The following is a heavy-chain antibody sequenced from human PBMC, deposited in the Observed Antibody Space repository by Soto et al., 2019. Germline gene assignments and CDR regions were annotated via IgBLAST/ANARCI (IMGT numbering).Heavy chain of an antibody. V-gene: IGHV4-39*01. CDR3: ARPFYGGKLNDQAFDI. Sequence: SETLSLTCTVSDRSISSGSFHWGWIRQPPGKGLEWIGSIYYSGSTYYSPSLKSRVTISVDTSKNQFSLKLSSVTAADTAVYYCARPFYGGKLNDQAFDIWGQGTIVTVSS. J-gene: IGHJ3*02. CDR2: IYYSGST. D-gene: IGHD4-17*01. CDR1: DRSISSGSFH.